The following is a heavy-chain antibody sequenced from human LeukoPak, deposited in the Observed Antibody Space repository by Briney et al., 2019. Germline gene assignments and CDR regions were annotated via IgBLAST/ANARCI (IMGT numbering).Heavy chain of an antibody. D-gene: IGHD1/OR15-1a*01. CDR1: GFILNNYY. Sequence: PGGSLRLSCAASGFILNNYYMHWVRQAPGKGLEWVASIQHGGGNQYYVDSVKGRFTISRDNSKNTLYLQMNGLRADDTAVYYCAKDLSWNTADRWGQGTLVTVSS. V-gene: IGHV3-30*02. CDR3: AKDLSWNTADR. CDR2: IQHGGGNQ. J-gene: IGHJ5*02.